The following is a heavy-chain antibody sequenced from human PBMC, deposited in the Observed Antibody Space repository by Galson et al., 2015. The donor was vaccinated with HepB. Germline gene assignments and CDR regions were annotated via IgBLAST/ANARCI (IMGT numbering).Heavy chain of an antibody. J-gene: IGHJ6*02. Sequence: SVKVSCKAPGYTFTSFGISWVRQAPGQGLEWMGWISAYNGNTNYAQQLQGRLTMTTDTSTSTAYMELRSLRSDDTAVYYCARHPPLPFTVTTVYYGMDVWGQGLTVTVSS. V-gene: IGHV1-18*04. CDR2: ISAYNGNT. CDR1: GYTFTSFG. D-gene: IGHD4-11*01. CDR3: ARHPPLPFTVTTVYYGMDV.